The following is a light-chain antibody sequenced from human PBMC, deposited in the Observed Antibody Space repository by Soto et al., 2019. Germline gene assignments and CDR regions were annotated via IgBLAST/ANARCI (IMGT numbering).Light chain of an antibody. J-gene: IGKJ5*01. Sequence: EIVLTQSPGTLSLSPGERATLSCRASQSVSSNYLAWYQQKPGQAPWLLIYGASTRATGVPDRFSGSGSGTDFTLTISRLEPEDFAVYYCQQYGGSPPTITFGQGTRLEIK. CDR2: GAS. CDR3: QQYGGSPPTIT. V-gene: IGKV3-20*01. CDR1: QSVSSNY.